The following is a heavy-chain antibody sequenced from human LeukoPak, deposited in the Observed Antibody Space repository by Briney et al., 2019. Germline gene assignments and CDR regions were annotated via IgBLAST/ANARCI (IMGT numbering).Heavy chain of an antibody. Sequence: SETLSLTCVVSGGSISSTSYYWGWIRQPPGKGLEWIGSIYYSGSTYYSPSLKSRVTISIDTSKNQFSLKLSSVTAADTAVYYCARGRSSSSAQHLYYYYYYMDVWGKGTTVTVSS. D-gene: IGHD6-6*01. CDR3: ARGRSSSSAQHLYYYYYYMDV. CDR2: IYYSGST. V-gene: IGHV4-39*07. CDR1: GGSISSTSYY. J-gene: IGHJ6*03.